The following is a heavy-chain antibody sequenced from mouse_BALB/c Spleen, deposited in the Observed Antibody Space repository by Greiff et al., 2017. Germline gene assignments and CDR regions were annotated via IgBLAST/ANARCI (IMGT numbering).Heavy chain of an antibody. V-gene: IGHV5-4*02. CDR2: ISDGGSYT. CDR3: ARGGYDV. Sequence: EVMLVESGGGLVKPGGSLKLSCAASGFTFSDYYMYWVRQTPEKRLEWVATISDGGSYTYYPDSVKGRFTISRDNAKNNLYLQMSSLKSEDTAMYYCARGGYDVWGQGTLVTVSA. CDR1: GFTFSDYY. J-gene: IGHJ3*01. D-gene: IGHD2-2*01.